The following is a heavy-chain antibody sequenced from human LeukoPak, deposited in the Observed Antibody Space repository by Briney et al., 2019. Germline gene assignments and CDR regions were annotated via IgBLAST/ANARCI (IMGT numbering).Heavy chain of an antibody. Sequence: SQTLSLTCAISGDSVSSNSAAWNWIRQSPSRGLEWLGRTYYRSKWYNNYAVSVKSRITINPDTSKNQFSLQLNSVTPEDTAVYYCAREVEVSTVIAFYDCWGQGTLVTVSP. D-gene: IGHD3-22*01. CDR2: TYYRSKWYN. V-gene: IGHV6-1*01. CDR3: AREVEVSTVIAFYDC. CDR1: GDSVSSNSAA. J-gene: IGHJ4*02.